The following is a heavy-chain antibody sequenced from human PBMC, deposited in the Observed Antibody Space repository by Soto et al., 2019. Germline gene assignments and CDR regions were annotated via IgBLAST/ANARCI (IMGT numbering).Heavy chain of an antibody. Sequence: ASVKVSCKASGGTFSSYAISWVRQAPGQGLEWMGGIIPIFGTANYAQKFQGRVTITADESTSTAYMELSSLRSEDTAVYYCAHNPYCTNGVCYRNYYYYAMDVWGQGTRVTVSS. V-gene: IGHV1-69*13. D-gene: IGHD2-8*01. J-gene: IGHJ6*02. CDR1: GGTFSSYA. CDR3: AHNPYCTNGVCYRNYYYYAMDV. CDR2: IIPIFGTA.